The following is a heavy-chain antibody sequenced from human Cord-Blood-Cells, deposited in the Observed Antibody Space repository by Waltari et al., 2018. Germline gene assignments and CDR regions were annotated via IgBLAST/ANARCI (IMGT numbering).Heavy chain of an antibody. D-gene: IGHD3-9*01. J-gene: IGHJ4*02. CDR3: ARDRFDWLLDY. CDR2: ISRSSSYI. V-gene: IGHV3-21*01. Sequence: EVQLVESGGGLIQPGGSLRLSCAASGFTVSSNYMSWVRQAPGKGLEWVSSISRSSSYIYYADSVKGRSTISRDNAKNSLYLQMNSLRAEDTAVYYCARDRFDWLLDYWGQGTLVTVSS. CDR1: GFTVSSNY.